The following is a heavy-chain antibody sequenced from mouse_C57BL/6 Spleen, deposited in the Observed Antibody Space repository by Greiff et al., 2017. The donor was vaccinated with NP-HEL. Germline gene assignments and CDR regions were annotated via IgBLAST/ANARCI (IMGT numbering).Heavy chain of an antibody. CDR3: ANTAQATYYAMDY. V-gene: IGHV1-82*01. CDR2: IYPGDGDT. J-gene: IGHJ4*01. Sequence: QVQLQQSGPELVKPGASVKISCKASGYAFSSSWMNWVKQRPGKGLEWIGRIYPGDGDTNYNGKFKGKATLTADKSSSTAYMQLSSLTSEDSAVYFCANTAQATYYAMDYWGQGTSVTVSS. CDR1: GYAFSSSW. D-gene: IGHD3-2*02.